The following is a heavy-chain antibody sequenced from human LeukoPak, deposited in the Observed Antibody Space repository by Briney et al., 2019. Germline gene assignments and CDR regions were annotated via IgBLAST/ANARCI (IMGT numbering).Heavy chain of an antibody. D-gene: IGHD3-3*01. J-gene: IGHJ4*02. CDR2: IYTSGST. CDR3: ARGRATYDFWSGQKIVY. Sequence: PSETLSLTCTVSGGSISSYYWSWIRQPAGKGLEWIGRIYTSGSTNHNPSLKSRVTMSVDTSKNQFSLKLSSVTAADTAVYYCARGRATYDFWSGQKIVYWGQGTLVTVSS. CDR1: GGSISSYY. V-gene: IGHV4-4*07.